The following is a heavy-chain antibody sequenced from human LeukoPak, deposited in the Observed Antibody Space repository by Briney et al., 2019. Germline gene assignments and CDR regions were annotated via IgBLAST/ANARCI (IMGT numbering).Heavy chain of an antibody. CDR1: GGSFSGYY. V-gene: IGHV4-34*01. D-gene: IGHD4-17*01. CDR3: ARAATIYGVPDY. Sequence: PSETLSLTCAVYGGSFSGYYWSWIRQPPGKGLEWIGEINHSGSTNYNPSLKSRVTISVDTSKNQFSLKLSSVTAADTAVYYCARAATIYGVPDYWGQGTLVTVSS. J-gene: IGHJ4*02. CDR2: INHSGST.